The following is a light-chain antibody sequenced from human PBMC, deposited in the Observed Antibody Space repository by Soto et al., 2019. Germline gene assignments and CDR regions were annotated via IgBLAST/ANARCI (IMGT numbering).Light chain of an antibody. Sequence: DIQMTQSPSSLSASVGDRVTITCRASQTISSYLNWYQQKPGKAPKLLIFAASNLQSGVPSRFSGSRSGTDFTLTISSLQPEDFATYYCQQSYSTPPITFGQGTRLEIK. CDR3: QQSYSTPPIT. J-gene: IGKJ5*01. CDR2: AAS. V-gene: IGKV1-39*01. CDR1: QTISSY.